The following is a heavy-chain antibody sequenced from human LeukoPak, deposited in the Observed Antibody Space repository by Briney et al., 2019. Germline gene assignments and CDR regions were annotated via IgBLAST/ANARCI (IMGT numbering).Heavy chain of an antibody. CDR3: ARVRYYGSGSPSGIRYYYYYYMDV. CDR1: GDSISTSNSY. D-gene: IGHD3-10*01. V-gene: IGHV4-39*07. CDR2: IYYSGST. J-gene: IGHJ6*03. Sequence: SETLSLTCTVSGDSISTSNSYWGWIRQPPGKGLEWIGSIYYSGSTYYNPSLKSRVTISTDTSKNQFSLKLSSVTAADTAVYYCARVRYYGSGSPSGIRYYYYYYMDVWGKGTTVTISS.